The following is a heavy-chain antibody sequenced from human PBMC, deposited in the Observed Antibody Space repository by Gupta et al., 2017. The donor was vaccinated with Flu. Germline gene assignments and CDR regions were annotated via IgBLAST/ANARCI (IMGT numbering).Heavy chain of an antibody. CDR2: ISSRDSDT. CDR1: VFSFRDYY. CDR3: ARVLGIAGAGPFDS. V-gene: IGHV3-11*05. J-gene: IGHJ4*02. Sequence: QVALAEFGGGLVNPGGSLRISCSGSVFSFRDYYMTWIRQAPGKGLEWVAHISSRDSDTDYADFAMGRFTISRDSAKSSLILQMTSLRAEDTAVYFCARVLGIAGAGPFDSWGQGTLVTVSS. D-gene: IGHD6-13*01.